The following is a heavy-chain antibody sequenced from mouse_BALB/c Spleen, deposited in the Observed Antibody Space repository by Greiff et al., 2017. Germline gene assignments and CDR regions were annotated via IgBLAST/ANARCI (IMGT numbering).Heavy chain of an antibody. CDR3: ARAYDYDRGYWYFDV. Sequence: DVKLVESGGGLVQPGGSLKLSCAASGFTFSSYTMSWVRQTPEKRLEWVAYISNGGGSTYYPDTVKGRFTISRDNAKNTLYLQMSSLKSEDTAMYYCARAYDYDRGYWYFDVWGAGTTVTVSS. V-gene: IGHV5-12-2*01. D-gene: IGHD2-4*01. J-gene: IGHJ1*01. CDR1: GFTFSSYT. CDR2: ISNGGGST.